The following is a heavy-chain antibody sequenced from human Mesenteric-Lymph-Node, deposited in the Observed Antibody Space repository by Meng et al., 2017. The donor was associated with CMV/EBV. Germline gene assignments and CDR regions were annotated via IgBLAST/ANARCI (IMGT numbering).Heavy chain of an antibody. J-gene: IGHJ6*02. V-gene: IGHV1-18*01. CDR2: ITAYNDNS. CDR1: GYTFTSYD. CDR3: ARSGRGCTSSGCHGYYYYYYGMDV. Sequence: ASVKVSCKASGYTFTSYDISWVRQAPGQGLEWLGWITAYNDNSNYAQELQGRVSMTADTSTSTAYMELRSLRSDDTAVYYCARSGRGCTSSGCHGYYYYYYGMDVWGQGTTVTVSS. D-gene: IGHD2-2*01.